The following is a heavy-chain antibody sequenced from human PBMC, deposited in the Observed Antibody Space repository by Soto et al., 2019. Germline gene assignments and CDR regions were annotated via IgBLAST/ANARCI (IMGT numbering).Heavy chain of an antibody. CDR3: ARNPIIRGVIIPYYDY. V-gene: IGHV4-30-2*01. J-gene: IGHJ4*02. Sequence: SETLSLTCAVSGGSIISGGYSWSWIRQPPGKGLEWIGYIYHSGSTSYTPSTSYTPSLKSRVTLSVDFSKNQFSLKLSSVTAADTAVFYCARNPIIRGVIIPYYDYWGQGTLVTVSS. D-gene: IGHD3-10*01. CDR1: GGSIISGGYS. CDR2: IYHSGSTSYTPST.